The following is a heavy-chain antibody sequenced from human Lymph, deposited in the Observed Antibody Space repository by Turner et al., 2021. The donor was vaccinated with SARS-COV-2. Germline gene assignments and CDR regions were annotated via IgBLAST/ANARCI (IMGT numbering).Heavy chain of an antibody. V-gene: IGHV3-43*02. CDR1: GLTFTDYA. J-gene: IGHJ4*02. CDR2: ISGDGGGS. CDR3: AKDPVYYSGGSCYSRTYFDF. Sequence: QLVESGGGVVEPGGSLRLPRAASGLTFTDYALHWVRQAPEKGLEWVSLISGDGGGSYYADSVKSRFTISRDNSKTSLSLQMNSLRSEDTTLYYCAKDPVYYSGGSCYSRTYFDFWGQGTLVTVSA. D-gene: IGHD2-15*01.